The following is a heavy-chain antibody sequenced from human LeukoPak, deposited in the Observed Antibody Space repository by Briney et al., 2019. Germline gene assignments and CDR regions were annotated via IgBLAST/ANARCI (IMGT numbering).Heavy chain of an antibody. J-gene: IGHJ4*02. V-gene: IGHV3-23*01. CDR1: GFTFSSYA. Sequence: GGSLRLPCAASGFTFSSYAMSWVRQAPGKGLEWVSAISGSGGSTYYADSVKGRFTISRDNSKNTLYLQMNSLRAEDTAVYYCAKGGTQGYCSGGSCYYYFDYWGQGTLVTVSS. CDR2: ISGSGGST. CDR3: AKGGTQGYCSGGSCYYYFDY. D-gene: IGHD2-15*01.